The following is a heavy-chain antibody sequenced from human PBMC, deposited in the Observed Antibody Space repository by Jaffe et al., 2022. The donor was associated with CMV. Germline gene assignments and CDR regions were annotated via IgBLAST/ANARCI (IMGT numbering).Heavy chain of an antibody. CDR3: AREVVDDILTGYYISDYYYGMDV. D-gene: IGHD3-9*01. J-gene: IGHJ6*02. CDR1: GFTFSSYS. CDR2: ISSSSSYI. V-gene: IGHV3-21*01. Sequence: EVQLVESGGGLVKPGGSLRLSCAASGFTFSSYSMNWVRQAPGKGLEWVSSISSSSSYIYYADSVKGRFTISRDNAKNSLYLQMNSLRAEDTAVYYCAREVVDDILTGYYISDYYYGMDVWGQGTTVTVSS.